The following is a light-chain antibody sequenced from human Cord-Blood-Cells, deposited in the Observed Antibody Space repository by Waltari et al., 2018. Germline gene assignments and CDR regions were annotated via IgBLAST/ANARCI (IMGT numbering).Light chain of an antibody. CDR3: QQRSNWPPFT. J-gene: IGKJ3*01. CDR2: DAS. CDR1: KSVSSY. V-gene: IGKV3-11*01. Sequence: EIVLTQSPATLTLSPGARANLSCRASKSVSSYLAWYQQKPGQAPRLLIYDASNRATGIPARFSGSGSGTDFTLTISSLEPEDFAVYYCQQRSNWPPFTFGPGTKVDIK.